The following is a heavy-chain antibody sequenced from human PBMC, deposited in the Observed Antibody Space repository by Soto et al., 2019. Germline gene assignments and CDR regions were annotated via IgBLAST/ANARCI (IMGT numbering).Heavy chain of an antibody. V-gene: IGHV3-21*01. Sequence: PGGSLRLSCAASGCTCSSYSMNGVLQAPVKGLEWVSSISSSSSYIYYADSVKGRFTISRDNAKNSLYLQMNSLRAEDTAVYYCARDFSLNWFDPWGQGTLVTVSS. D-gene: IGHD3-3*01. CDR3: ARDFSLNWFDP. J-gene: IGHJ5*02. CDR1: GCTCSSYS. CDR2: ISSSSSYI.